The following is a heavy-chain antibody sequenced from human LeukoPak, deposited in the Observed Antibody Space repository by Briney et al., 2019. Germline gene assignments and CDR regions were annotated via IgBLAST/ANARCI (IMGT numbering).Heavy chain of an antibody. D-gene: IGHD3-10*01. CDR3: ARRKGFGEGYFDS. CDR2: IYYSRST. J-gene: IGHJ4*02. V-gene: IGHV4-39*01. Sequence: SETLSLTCTVSGGSISTSNYYWGWIRQPPGKGLESIGSIYYSRSTYYSPSLKSRVTISVDTSKNQFSLKLTSVTAADTAVYYCARRKGFGEGYFDSWGQGTLVTVSS. CDR1: GGSISTSNYY.